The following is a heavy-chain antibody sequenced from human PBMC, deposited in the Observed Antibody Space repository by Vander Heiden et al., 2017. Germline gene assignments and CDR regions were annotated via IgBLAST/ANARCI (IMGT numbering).Heavy chain of an antibody. V-gene: IGHV4-4*07. CDR2: ISTIGYT. CDR3: ARGDLTTGSRNWFDP. D-gene: IGHD1-1*01. CDR1: GGSISDYF. Sequence: QVQLQASGPGLVKPSETLSLTCTVSGGSISDYFWNWIRQPAGKGLEWIGRISTIGYTNYNPSLGSRVTMSIDTSKNQFSLKLSSVTAADTAVFYCARGDLTTGSRNWFDPWGQGTLVTVSS. J-gene: IGHJ5*02.